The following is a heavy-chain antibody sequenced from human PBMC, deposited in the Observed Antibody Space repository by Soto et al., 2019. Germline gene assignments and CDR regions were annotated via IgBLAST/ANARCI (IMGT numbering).Heavy chain of an antibody. D-gene: IGHD3-10*01. V-gene: IGHV4-34*01. CDR1: GGSFSGYY. CDR2: INHSGST. CDR3: AEFFLRRGSPGSIRDV. Sequence: TLETLSLTCAVYGGSFSGYYWSWIRQPPWKGLEWIGEINHSGSTNYNPSLKSRVTISVDTSKNQFSLKLSSVTAADTAVYYCAEFFLRRGSPGSIRDVWGQGTTVTVSS. J-gene: IGHJ6*02.